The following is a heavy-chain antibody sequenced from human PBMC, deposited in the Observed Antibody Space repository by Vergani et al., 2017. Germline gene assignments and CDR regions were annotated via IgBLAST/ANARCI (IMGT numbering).Heavy chain of an antibody. CDR3: ARDLVTDSGSND. V-gene: IGHV1-2*02. CDR1: GGTFSSYA. J-gene: IGHJ4*02. Sequence: QVQLVQSGAEVKKPGSSVKVSCKASGGTFSSYAISWVRQAPGQGLEWMGRINPNSGGTNYAQKFQGRVTMTRDTSISTAYMELSRLRSDDTAVYYCARDLVTDSGSNDWGQGTLVTVSS. CDR2: INPNSGGT. D-gene: IGHD5-12*01.